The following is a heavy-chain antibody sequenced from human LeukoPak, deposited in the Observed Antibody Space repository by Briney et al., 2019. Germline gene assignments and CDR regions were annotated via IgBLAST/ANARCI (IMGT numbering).Heavy chain of an antibody. CDR1: GNTLSEKA. V-gene: IGHV1-24*01. D-gene: IGHD2-15*01. J-gene: IGHJ4*02. CDR3: ATLKVVTARMPWYFDS. CDR2: FDPEDGQT. Sequence: GASVKVSCKLSGNTLSEKAIQWVRQTPGRGPEWMGGFDPEDGQTLYAQKFQGRVSMTEDTSTDTIYMELSRLRFEDTAVYYCATLKVVTARMPWYFDSWGQGTLVTVSS.